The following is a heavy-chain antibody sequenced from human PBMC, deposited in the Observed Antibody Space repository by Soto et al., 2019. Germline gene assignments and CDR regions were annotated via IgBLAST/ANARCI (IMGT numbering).Heavy chain of an antibody. D-gene: IGHD3-9*01. CDR1: GYIFADYA. CDR3: ATSDWAW. J-gene: IGHJ4*02. Sequence: HIVQSGPEEKSPGASVKLSCTTSGYIFADYAIHWVRQAPGQGLEWVGWIKADNGDTRYSPKFQGRLIITRDISASTSYMELSDLRSTDTGVFYCATSDWAWWGRGTLITLS. V-gene: IGHV1-3*05. CDR2: IKADNGDT.